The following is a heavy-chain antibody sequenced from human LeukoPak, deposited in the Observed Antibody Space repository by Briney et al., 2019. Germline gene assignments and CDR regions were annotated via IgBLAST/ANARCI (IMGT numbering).Heavy chain of an antibody. CDR2: MNPNSGNT. Sequence: ASVKVSCKASGYTFTSYDINWVRQATGQGLEWMGWMNPNSGNTGYAQKFQGRVTITRNTSIGTAYMELSSLRSEDTAVYYCARGAIIAAAGSKNYYYYYYMDVWGKGTTVTVSS. CDR1: GYTFTSYD. J-gene: IGHJ6*03. CDR3: ARGAIIAAAGSKNYYYYYYMDV. D-gene: IGHD6-13*01. V-gene: IGHV1-8*03.